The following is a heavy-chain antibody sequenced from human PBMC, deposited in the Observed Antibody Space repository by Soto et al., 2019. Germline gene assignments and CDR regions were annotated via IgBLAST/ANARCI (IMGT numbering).Heavy chain of an antibody. V-gene: IGHV3-7*01. CDR3: ARDHYDILTGYPDAFDI. CDR2: IKQDGSEK. Sequence: GESLKISCAASGFTFSSYWMSWVRQAPGKGLEWVANIKQDGSEKYYVDSVKGRFTISRDNAKNSLYLQMNSLRAEDTAVYYCARDHYDILTGYPDAFDIWGQGTMVTVSS. CDR1: GFTFSSYW. J-gene: IGHJ3*02. D-gene: IGHD3-9*01.